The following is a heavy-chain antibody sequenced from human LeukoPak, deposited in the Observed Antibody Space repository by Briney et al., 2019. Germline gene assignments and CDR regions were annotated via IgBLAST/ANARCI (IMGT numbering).Heavy chain of an antibody. D-gene: IGHD5-24*01. CDR1: GGSISSSNW. J-gene: IGHJ4*02. CDR3: ARDGDGYNYFDY. V-gene: IGHV4-4*02. Sequence: SETLSLTCAVSGGSISSSNWWSRVRQPPGKGLEWIGEIYHSGSTNYNPSLKSRVTISVDTSKNQFSLKLSSVTAADTAVYYCARDGDGYNYFDYWGQGTLVTVSS. CDR2: IYHSGST.